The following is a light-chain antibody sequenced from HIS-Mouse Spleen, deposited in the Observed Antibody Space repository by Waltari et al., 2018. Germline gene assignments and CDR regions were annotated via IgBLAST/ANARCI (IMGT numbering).Light chain of an antibody. Sequence: SSELTQDPAVSVALGQTVRITCQGDSLRSYYASWYQQKPGQAPVLVIYGKNNRPSGITDRFSGSSSGNTDSLTITGAQAEDEADYYCNSRDSSGNHVVFGGGTKLTVL. CDR1: SLRSYY. CDR3: NSRDSSGNHVV. J-gene: IGLJ2*01. V-gene: IGLV3-19*01. CDR2: GKN.